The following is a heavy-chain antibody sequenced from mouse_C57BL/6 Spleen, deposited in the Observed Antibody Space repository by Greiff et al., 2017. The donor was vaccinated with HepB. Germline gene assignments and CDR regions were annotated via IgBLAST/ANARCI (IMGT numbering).Heavy chain of an antibody. J-gene: IGHJ1*03. V-gene: IGHV1-69*01. CDR1: GYTFTSYW. Sequence: QVQLQQPGAELVMPGASVKLSCKASGYTFTSYWMHWVKQRPGQGLEWIGEIDPSDSYTNYNQKFKGKYTLTVDKSSSTAYMQLSSLTSEDSAVYYCARGDGFWYFDVWGTGTTVTVSS. CDR2: IDPSDSYT. CDR3: ARGDGFWYFDV. D-gene: IGHD2-3*01.